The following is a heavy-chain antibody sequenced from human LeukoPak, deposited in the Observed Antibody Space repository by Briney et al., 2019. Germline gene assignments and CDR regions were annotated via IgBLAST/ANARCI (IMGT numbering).Heavy chain of an antibody. CDR3: ARAVVSSGAAVAKGFDC. CDR2: IYYSGST. CDR1: GGSFSTYY. Sequence: PSETLSLTCTVSGGSFSTYYWSWIRQPPGKGLEWIGYIYYSGSTDYNPSLKSRVTMSLDTSKNQFSLKLSSVTAADTALYYCARAVVSSGAAVAKGFDCWGQGTLVTVSS. V-gene: IGHV4-59*01. J-gene: IGHJ4*02. D-gene: IGHD3-22*01.